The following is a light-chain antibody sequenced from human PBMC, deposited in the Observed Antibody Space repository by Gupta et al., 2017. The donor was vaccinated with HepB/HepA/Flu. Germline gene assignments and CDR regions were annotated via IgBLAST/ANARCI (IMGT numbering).Light chain of an antibody. CDR2: GAS. V-gene: IGKV3-20*01. J-gene: IGKJ2*01. Sequence: EIVLTQSPGTLSLSPGERATLSCRASQSVSSSYLAWYQQKPCQAPRLLIYGASSRATGIPDRFSGSWSGTDFTLTIRRREPEDFAVYYCQQYCSSPLYTFGQGTKLEIK. CDR1: QSVSSSY. CDR3: QQYCSSPLYT.